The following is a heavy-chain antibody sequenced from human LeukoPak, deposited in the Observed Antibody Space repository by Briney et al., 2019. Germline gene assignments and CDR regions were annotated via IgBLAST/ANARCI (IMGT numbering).Heavy chain of an antibody. CDR1: GFTFSSYA. D-gene: IGHD3-22*01. Sequence: GGSLRLSCAASGFTFSSYAMSWVRQAPGKGLEWVAAISGSGGSTYYADSVKGRFTISRDNSKNTLYLQMNSLRAEDTAVYYCAKKGMIVVVFDYWGQGTLVTVSS. CDR2: ISGSGGST. CDR3: AKKGMIVVVFDY. V-gene: IGHV3-23*01. J-gene: IGHJ4*02.